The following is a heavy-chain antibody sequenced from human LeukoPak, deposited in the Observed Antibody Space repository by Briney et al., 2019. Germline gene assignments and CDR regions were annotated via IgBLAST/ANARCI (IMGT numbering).Heavy chain of an antibody. CDR1: GYSISSGYY. Sequence: SETLSLTCAVSGYSISSGYYWGWIRQPPGKGLEWIGSIYHSGSTYYNPSLKSRVTISVDTSKNQFSLRLSSVTAADTAVYYCARLVGARSQADYWGQGTLVTASS. CDR2: IYHSGST. V-gene: IGHV4-38-2*01. CDR3: ARLVGARSQADY. J-gene: IGHJ4*02. D-gene: IGHD1-26*01.